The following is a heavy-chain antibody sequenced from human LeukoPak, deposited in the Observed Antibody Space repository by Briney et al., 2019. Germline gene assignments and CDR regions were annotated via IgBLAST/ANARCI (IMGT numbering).Heavy chain of an antibody. CDR1: GFTFGSYW. J-gene: IGHJ4*02. CDR2: IKQDGSEK. V-gene: IGHV3-7*01. CDR3: ARAPWNDFDY. D-gene: IGHD1-1*01. Sequence: QPGGSLRLSCAASGFTFGSYWMSWVRQAPGKGLEWVANIKQDGSEKYYVDSVKGRFTISRDNAKNSLYLQMNSLRAEDTAVYYRARAPWNDFDYWGQGTLVTVSS.